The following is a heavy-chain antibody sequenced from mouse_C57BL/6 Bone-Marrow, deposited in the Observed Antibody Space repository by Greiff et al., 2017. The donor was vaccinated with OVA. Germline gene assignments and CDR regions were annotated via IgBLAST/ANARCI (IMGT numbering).Heavy chain of an antibody. Sequence: QVQLKQSGPGLVQPSQSLSITCTVSGFSLTSYGVHWVRQSPGKGLEWLGVIWSGGSTDYNAAFISRLSISKDNSKSQVFFKMNSLQADDTAIYYCARRVITTVVADDWYFDVWGTGTTVTVSS. CDR3: ARRVITTVVADDWYFDV. CDR2: IWSGGST. D-gene: IGHD1-1*01. CDR1: GFSLTSYG. J-gene: IGHJ1*03. V-gene: IGHV2-2*01.